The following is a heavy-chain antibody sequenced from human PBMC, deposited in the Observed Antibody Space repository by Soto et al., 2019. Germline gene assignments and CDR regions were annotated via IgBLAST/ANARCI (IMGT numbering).Heavy chain of an antibody. V-gene: IGHV3-23*01. D-gene: IGHD3-10*01. CDR1: GFTFSSYA. Sequence: SLRLSCAASGFTFSSYAMSWVRQAPGKGLEWVSAISGSGGSTYYADSVKGRFTISRDNSKNTLYLQMNSLRAEDTAVYYCAKFTMVRGVMDVWGQGTTVTVSS. CDR2: ISGSGGST. J-gene: IGHJ6*02. CDR3: AKFTMVRGVMDV.